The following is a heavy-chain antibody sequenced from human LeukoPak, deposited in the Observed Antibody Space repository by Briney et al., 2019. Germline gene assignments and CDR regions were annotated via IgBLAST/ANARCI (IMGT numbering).Heavy chain of an antibody. V-gene: IGHV3-30*02. CDR2: IRYDGSNK. Sequence: PGGSLRLSCATSGFSFSTYGMHWVRQAPGKGLEWVAFIRYDGSNKYYADSVKGRFTISRDNSNNTLYLQMNSLRAEDTAVYYCARDLNDFWSGYPNWFDPWGQGTLVTVSS. J-gene: IGHJ5*02. D-gene: IGHD3-3*01. CDR1: GFSFSTYG. CDR3: ARDLNDFWSGYPNWFDP.